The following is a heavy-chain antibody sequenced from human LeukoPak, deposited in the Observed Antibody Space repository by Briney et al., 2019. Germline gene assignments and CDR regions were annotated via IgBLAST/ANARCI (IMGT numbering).Heavy chain of an antibody. CDR1: GGSISSYY. Sequence: SETLSLTCTVSGGSISSYYWSWFRQPPGKRLEWIGYIFYSGSTNYNPSLKSRVTISVDTSKNQFSLKLSSVTAADTAVYYCARGSTMIGYSYWGQGSLVTVSS. CDR2: IFYSGST. J-gene: IGHJ4*02. D-gene: IGHD3-22*01. CDR3: ARGSTMIGYSY. V-gene: IGHV4-59*12.